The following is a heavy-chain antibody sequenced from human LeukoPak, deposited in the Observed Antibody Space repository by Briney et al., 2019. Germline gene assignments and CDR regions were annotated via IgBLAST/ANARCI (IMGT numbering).Heavy chain of an antibody. CDR3: ARASDFWSGHNWFDP. J-gene: IGHJ5*02. V-gene: IGHV4-31*03. D-gene: IGHD3-3*01. CDR2: IYYSGNT. CDR1: GGSLSSGGYY. Sequence: PSQTLSLTCTVSGGSLSSGGYYWSWIRQHPGKGLEWIGYIYYSGNTYYNPSLKSRVTISVDTSKNQFSLKLSSVTAADTAVCYCARASDFWSGHNWFDPWGQGTLVTVSS.